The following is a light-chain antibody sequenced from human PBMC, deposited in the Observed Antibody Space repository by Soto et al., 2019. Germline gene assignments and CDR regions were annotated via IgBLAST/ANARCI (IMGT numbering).Light chain of an antibody. CDR2: EVS. CDR3: SSYTSSSTPFV. CDR1: SSDVGGYNY. J-gene: IGLJ1*01. V-gene: IGLV2-14*01. Sequence: QSALTQPASVSGSPGQSITISCTGTSSDVGGYNYVSWYQQHPGKAPKLMIYEVSNRPSGVSNRFSGSKSGNTASLTISGLQAADEADYYCSSYTSSSTPFVFGTGTKVTAL.